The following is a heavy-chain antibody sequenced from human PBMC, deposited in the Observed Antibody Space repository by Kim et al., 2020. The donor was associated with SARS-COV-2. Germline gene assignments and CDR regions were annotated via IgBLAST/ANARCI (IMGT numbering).Heavy chain of an antibody. J-gene: IGHJ4*02. CDR2: DGGGR. V-gene: IGHV3-74*01. CDR3: TSIFEY. D-gene: IGHD3-3*02. Sequence: DGGGRYYTDSVKGRFTTSRDNANNMVYLQMNSLRVDDTAIYYCTSIFEYWGQGALVTVSS.